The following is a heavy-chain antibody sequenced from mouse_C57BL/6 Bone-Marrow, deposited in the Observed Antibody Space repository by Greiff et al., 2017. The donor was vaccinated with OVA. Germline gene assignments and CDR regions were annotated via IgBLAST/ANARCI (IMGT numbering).Heavy chain of an antibody. Sequence: VQLQQSGPGLVQPSQSLSITCTVSGFSLTSYGVHWVRQSPGKGLEWLGVIWSGGSTDYNAAFISRLSISKDNSKSQVFCKMNSLQADDTAIYYCARRSVYDYDRAWFAYWGQGTLVTVSA. CDR3: ARRSVYDYDRAWFAY. CDR2: IWSGGST. V-gene: IGHV2-2*01. D-gene: IGHD2-4*01. J-gene: IGHJ3*01. CDR1: GFSLTSYG.